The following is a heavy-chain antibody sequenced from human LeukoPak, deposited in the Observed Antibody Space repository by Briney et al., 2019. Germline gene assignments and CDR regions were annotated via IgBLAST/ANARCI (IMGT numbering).Heavy chain of an antibody. CDR2: IYYSGST. D-gene: IGHD2-8*02. CDR1: GGSISSYY. CDR3: ARLLVDDAFDI. V-gene: IGHV4-59*08. J-gene: IGHJ3*02. Sequence: SETLSLTCTVSGGSISSYYWSWIRQPPGKGLEWIGYIYYSGSTNYNPSLKSRVTISVDTSKNQFSLKLSSVTAADTAVYYCARLLVDDAFDIWGQGTMVTVSS.